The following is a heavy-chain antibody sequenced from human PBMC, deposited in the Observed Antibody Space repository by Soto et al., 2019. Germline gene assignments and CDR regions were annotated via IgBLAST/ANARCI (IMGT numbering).Heavy chain of an antibody. CDR1: GFTFDDYA. V-gene: IGHV3-9*01. J-gene: IGHJ4*02. Sequence: EVQLVESGGGLVQPGRSLRLSCAASGFTFDDYAMHWVRQAPGKGLEWVSGISWNSGSIGYADSVKGRFTISRDNAKNSLYLQMNSLRAEDTALYYCAKAPLGSSWYVDGYFDYWGQGTLVTVSS. CDR2: ISWNSGSI. D-gene: IGHD6-13*01. CDR3: AKAPLGSSWYVDGYFDY.